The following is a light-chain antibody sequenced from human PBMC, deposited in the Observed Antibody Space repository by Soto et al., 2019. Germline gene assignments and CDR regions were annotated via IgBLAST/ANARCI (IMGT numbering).Light chain of an antibody. V-gene: IGLV2-23*01. CDR3: CSYAGSSTYV. CDR1: SSDVGSYNL. CDR2: EGS. Sequence: QSALTQPASVSGSPGQSITISCTGTSSDVGSYNLVSWYQQHPGKAPKLMIYEGSKRPSGVSNRFSGSKSGNTASLTISGLQAEDEADYYCCSYAGSSTYVFGTGTKV. J-gene: IGLJ1*01.